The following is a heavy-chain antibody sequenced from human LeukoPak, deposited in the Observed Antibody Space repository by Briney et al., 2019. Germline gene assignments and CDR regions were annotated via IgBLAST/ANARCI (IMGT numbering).Heavy chain of an antibody. Sequence: KSSETLSLTCTVSGGSISSSSYYWGWIRQPPGKGLEWIGSTYYSGSTNYNPSLKSRVTISVDTSKNQFSLKLSSVTAADTAVYYCARLSYSSSVNWFDPWGQGTLVTVSS. CDR3: ARLSYSSSVNWFDP. CDR1: GGSISSSSYY. J-gene: IGHJ5*02. D-gene: IGHD6-13*01. CDR2: TYYSGST. V-gene: IGHV4-39*07.